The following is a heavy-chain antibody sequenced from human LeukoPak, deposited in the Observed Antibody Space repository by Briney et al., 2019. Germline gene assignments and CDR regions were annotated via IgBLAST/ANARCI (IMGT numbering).Heavy chain of an antibody. Sequence: ASVKVSCKVSGYTLSELSIHWVRQAPGKELEWMGGYDPEDGETFSAQKFQGRVTMTEDTSTDTAHMELRSLRSEDTAVYYCATDPYSGGRLGEFDFWGQGTLVTVSP. J-gene: IGHJ4*02. CDR2: YDPEDGET. CDR1: GYTLSELS. CDR3: ATDPYSGGRLGEFDF. V-gene: IGHV1-24*01. D-gene: IGHD1-26*01.